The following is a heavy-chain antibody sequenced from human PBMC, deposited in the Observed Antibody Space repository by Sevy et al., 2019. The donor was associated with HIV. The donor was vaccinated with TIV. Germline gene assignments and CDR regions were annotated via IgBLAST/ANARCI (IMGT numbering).Heavy chain of an antibody. CDR1: GGSISSGGYY. J-gene: IGHJ4*02. CDR3: ARAGFVVVPAAIID. Sequence: SETLSLTCTVSGGSISSGGYYWSWIRQHPGKGLEWIGYIYYSGSTYYNPSLKSRVTISVDTSKNQFSLKRSSVTAADTAVYYCARAGFVVVPAAIIDWGQGTLVTVSS. D-gene: IGHD2-2*01. CDR2: IYYSGST. V-gene: IGHV4-31*03.